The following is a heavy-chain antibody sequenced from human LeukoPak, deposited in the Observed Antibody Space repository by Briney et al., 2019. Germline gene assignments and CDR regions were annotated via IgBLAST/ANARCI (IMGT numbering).Heavy chain of an antibody. J-gene: IGHJ4*02. CDR3: ARDSSSGYYVGLDY. CDR2: IYSGGST. D-gene: IGHD3-22*01. CDR1: GFTVXSNY. Sequence: LRLSXAASGFTVXSNYMSWVRQAPGKGLERVSVIYSGGSTYYADSVKGRFTISRDNSKNTLYLQMNSLRAEDTAVYYCARDSSSGYYVGLDYWGQGTLVTVSS. V-gene: IGHV3-53*01.